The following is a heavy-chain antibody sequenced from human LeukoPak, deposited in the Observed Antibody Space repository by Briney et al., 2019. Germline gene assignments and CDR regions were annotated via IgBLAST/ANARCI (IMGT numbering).Heavy chain of an antibody. D-gene: IGHD6-19*01. CDR3: ARSGQWLAYWYFDL. J-gene: IGHJ2*01. Sequence: ASVKVSCKASGYTFTSYDINWVRQATGQGLEWMGWMNPNSGNTGYAQKFQGRVTMTTDTSTSTAYMELRSLRSDDTAVYYCARSGQWLAYWYFDLWGRGTLVTVPS. CDR2: MNPNSGNT. CDR1: GYTFTSYD. V-gene: IGHV1-8*02.